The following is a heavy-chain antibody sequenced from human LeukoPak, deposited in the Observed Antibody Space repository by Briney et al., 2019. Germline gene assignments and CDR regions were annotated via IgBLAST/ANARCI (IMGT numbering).Heavy chain of an antibody. Sequence: ASVKVSSKASGYTFTAYYMHWVRQAPGQGLEWMGWIKPNSGGTNYAQKFQGRVTITRDTTISTVYMELSRLRSDDTAVYYCAREFPSSGWYHPFDYWGQGILVTVSS. CDR1: GYTFTAYY. J-gene: IGHJ4*02. CDR2: IKPNSGGT. CDR3: AREFPSSGWYHPFDY. D-gene: IGHD6-19*01. V-gene: IGHV1-2*02.